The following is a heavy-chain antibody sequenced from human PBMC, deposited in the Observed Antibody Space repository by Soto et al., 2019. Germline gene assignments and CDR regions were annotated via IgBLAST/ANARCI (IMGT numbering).Heavy chain of an antibody. V-gene: IGHV3-23*01. CDR2: ISGSGGST. CDR1: GFTFSSYA. Sequence: PWWSLRLCCAASGFTFSSYAMSWFRQAPGKGLEWVSAISGSGGSTYYADSVKGRFTISRDNSKNTLYLQMNSLRAEDTAVYYCAKAGYSSGWNRVYYFDYWGQGTLVTVS. CDR3: AKAGYSSGWNRVYYFDY. J-gene: IGHJ4*02. D-gene: IGHD6-19*01.